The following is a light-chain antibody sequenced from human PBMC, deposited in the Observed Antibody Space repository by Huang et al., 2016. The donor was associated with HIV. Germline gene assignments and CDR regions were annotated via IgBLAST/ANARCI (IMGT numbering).Light chain of an antibody. Sequence: DTVLTQSPGTLSLSPGERATLSCRASQSDSGYLAWYQQKPGQAPRLLIYGASSRSTGIPDRCSGSRSGTDFTLTISRLEPEDFAVYYCQQYGSSPYTFGQGTKLEIK. CDR3: QQYGSSPYT. CDR1: QSDSGY. CDR2: GAS. J-gene: IGKJ2*01. V-gene: IGKV3-20*01.